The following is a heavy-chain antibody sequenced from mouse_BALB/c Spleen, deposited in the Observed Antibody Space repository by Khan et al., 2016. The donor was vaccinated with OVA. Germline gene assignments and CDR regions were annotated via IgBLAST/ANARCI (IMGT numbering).Heavy chain of an antibody. D-gene: IGHD2-14*01. CDR3: ARNYRCDVYFDY. J-gene: IGHJ2*01. Sequence: VQLQQSGPELVKPGASVKMSCKASGYTFTSYVMHWVKQKPGQGLEWIGYIYPYNGDTKYNEKFKGQATLTSDKSSNTAYMELSSLTSEDSAVYFWARNYRCDVYFDYWGQGTTRTGSS. V-gene: IGHV1S136*01. CDR1: GYTFTSYV. CDR2: IYPYNGDT.